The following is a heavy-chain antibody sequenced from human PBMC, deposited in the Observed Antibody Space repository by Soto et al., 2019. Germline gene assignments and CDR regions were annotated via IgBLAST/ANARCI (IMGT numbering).Heavy chain of an antibody. J-gene: IGHJ4*02. V-gene: IGHV1-69*02. D-gene: IGHD3-10*01. CDR2: IIPILGIA. CDR1: GGTFSSYT. Sequence: QVQLVQSGAEVKKPGSSVKVSCKASGGTFSSYTISWVRQAPGQGLEWMGRIIPILGIANYAQKFQGRVTITADKSTSTAYMELSSLRSEDTAVYYCARGRFGELYGYFDYWGQGTLVTVSS. CDR3: ARGRFGELYGYFDY.